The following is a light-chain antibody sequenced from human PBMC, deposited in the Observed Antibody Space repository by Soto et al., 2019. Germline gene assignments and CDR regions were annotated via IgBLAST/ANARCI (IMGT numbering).Light chain of an antibody. Sequence: ELVMTQSPATLSVSPGERATLSCRASQSITSNLAWYQQRPGQAPRLLIYGASTRATGVPARFSGSGSGTEFTLTISSLQSEDFATYYCQHFNNWPPELTFGGGTKVDIK. J-gene: IGKJ4*01. CDR3: QHFNNWPPELT. CDR1: QSITSN. CDR2: GAS. V-gene: IGKV3-15*01.